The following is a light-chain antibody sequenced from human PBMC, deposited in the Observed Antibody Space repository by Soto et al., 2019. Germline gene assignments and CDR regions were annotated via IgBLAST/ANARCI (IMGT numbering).Light chain of an antibody. CDR1: QSVSSNY. J-gene: IGKJ3*01. CDR3: QHYSSSPPEFT. V-gene: IGKV3-20*01. Sequence: EIVLTQSPATLSLSPGERATLSCRASQSVSSNYLAWYQQRPGQAPRLLIFGASYRATGIPDRFSGSGSGTDCTLTISRLEPEDFAVYYCQHYSSSPPEFTFGPGTKVDSK. CDR2: GAS.